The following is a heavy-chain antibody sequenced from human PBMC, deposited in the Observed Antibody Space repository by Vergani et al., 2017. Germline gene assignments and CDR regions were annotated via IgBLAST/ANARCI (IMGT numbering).Heavy chain of an antibody. V-gene: IGHV1-46*01. CDR2: INPSGGST. CDR3: ARDHPSYYDILTGYYAGWFDP. J-gene: IGHJ5*02. D-gene: IGHD3-9*01. Sequence: QVQLVQSGAEVKKPGASVKVSCKASGYPFTSYYMHWVRQAPGQGLEWMGIINPSGGSTSYAQKFQGRVTMTRDTSTSTVYMELSSLRSEDTAVYYCARDHPSYYDILTGYYAGWFDPWGQGTLVTVSS. CDR1: GYPFTSYY.